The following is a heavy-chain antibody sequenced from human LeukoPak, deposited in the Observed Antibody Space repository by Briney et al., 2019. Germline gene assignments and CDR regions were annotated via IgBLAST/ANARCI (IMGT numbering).Heavy chain of an antibody. CDR3: AREKSSWETFNM. V-gene: IGHV1-2*02. CDR1: GYTFSGYL. D-gene: IGHD6-13*01. Sequence: EASVKVSCKASGYTFSGYLMHWLRQAPGQGREWVGWINPKNGVTSYAQRFRGRVTVTRDTSIGTAYMELTRLRSDDTAVYYCAREKSSWETFNMWGQGTMVTVSS. J-gene: IGHJ3*02. CDR2: INPKNGVT.